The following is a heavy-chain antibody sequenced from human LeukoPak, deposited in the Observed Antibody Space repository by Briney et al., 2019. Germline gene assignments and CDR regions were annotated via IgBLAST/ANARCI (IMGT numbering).Heavy chain of an antibody. V-gene: IGHV3-23*01. CDR1: GFTFSSYA. Sequence: GGSLRLSCAASGFTFSSYAMSWVRQAPGKGLEWVSAISGSGGSTYYADSVKGRFTISRDNSKNTLYLQMNSLRAEDTAVYYCAKDRGPDIQLPYFDYWGQGTLVTVSS. J-gene: IGHJ4*02. CDR3: AKDRGPDIQLPYFDY. CDR2: ISGSGGST. D-gene: IGHD5-18*01.